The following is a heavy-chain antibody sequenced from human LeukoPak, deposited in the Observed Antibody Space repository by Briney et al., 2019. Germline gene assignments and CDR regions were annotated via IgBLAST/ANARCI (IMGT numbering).Heavy chain of an antibody. Sequence: PGGSLRLSCTVSGFTFNSYTMNWVRQAPGKGLEWVSSISSGSSYRYYADSVKGRFTISRDNAENSLFLQMDSLRAEDTAVYYCTRAYWVVTPFDYWGQGTLVTVSS. J-gene: IGHJ4*02. V-gene: IGHV3-21*01. D-gene: IGHD4-23*01. CDR3: TRAYWVVTPFDY. CDR1: GFTFNSYT. CDR2: ISSGSSYR.